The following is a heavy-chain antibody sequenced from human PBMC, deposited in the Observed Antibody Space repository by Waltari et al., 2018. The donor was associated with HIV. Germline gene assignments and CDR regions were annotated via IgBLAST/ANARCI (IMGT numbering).Heavy chain of an antibody. Sequence: QVQLVQSGAEVKKPGSSVKVSCKASGGTFSSYAISWVRQAPGQGLEWMGGIIPILGTANYAQKFQGRVTITADKSTSTAYMELSSLRSEDTAVYYCARDRGYCSSTSCQMLNWFDPWGQGTLVTVSS. CDR2: IIPILGTA. D-gene: IGHD2-2*01. CDR3: ARDRGYCSSTSCQMLNWFDP. CDR1: GGTFSSYA. V-gene: IGHV1-69*06. J-gene: IGHJ5*02.